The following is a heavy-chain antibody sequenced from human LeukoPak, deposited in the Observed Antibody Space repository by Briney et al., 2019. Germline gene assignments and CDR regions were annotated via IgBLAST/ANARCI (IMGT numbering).Heavy chain of an antibody. CDR1: GGSINSYY. J-gene: IGHJ5*02. CDR2: IYYSGHT. D-gene: IGHD3-10*01. V-gene: IGHV4-59*01. CDR3: AKDLSNYGSGEWGQENRKTYNWFDP. Sequence: PSETLSLTCTVSGGSINSYYWSWIRQPPGKGLEWIGYIYYSGHTNYNPSLNSRVTMSVDTSQNQFSLKLTSVTAADTAMYFCAKDLSNYGSGEWGQENRKTYNWFDPWGQGTLSPSPQ.